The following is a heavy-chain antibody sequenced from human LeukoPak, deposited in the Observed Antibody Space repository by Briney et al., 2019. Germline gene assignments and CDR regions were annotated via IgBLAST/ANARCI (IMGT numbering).Heavy chain of an antibody. Sequence: GGSLRLSCAASGFTFSSYEMNWVRQAPGKGLEWVTYISSRGKTIYYADSVKGRFTISRDNAENSLFLQMNSLRAEDTAVYYCAVLDGGVTFDIWGQGTMVTVSS. V-gene: IGHV3-48*03. CDR1: GFTFSSYE. D-gene: IGHD2-8*02. CDR3: AVLDGGVTFDI. J-gene: IGHJ3*02. CDR2: ISSRGKTI.